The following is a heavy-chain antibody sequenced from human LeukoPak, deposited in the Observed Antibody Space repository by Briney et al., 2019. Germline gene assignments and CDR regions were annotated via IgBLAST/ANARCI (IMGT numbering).Heavy chain of an antibody. CDR1: GYTFTSYG. Sequence: AASAKVSCKASGYTFTSYGITWVRQAPGQGLEWMGWISAYNGNTNYAQKVQGRVTMTTDTSTTTAYMELRSLRSDDTAVYYCARGPIIDIAIIPAADEYYYMDVWGKGTTVTVSS. V-gene: IGHV1-18*01. D-gene: IGHD2-2*01. J-gene: IGHJ6*03. CDR3: ARGPIIDIAIIPAADEYYYMDV. CDR2: ISAYNGNT.